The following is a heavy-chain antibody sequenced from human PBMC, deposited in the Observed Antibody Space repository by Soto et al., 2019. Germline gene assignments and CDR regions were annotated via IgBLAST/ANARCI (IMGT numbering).Heavy chain of an antibody. CDR2: ISSNGGKT. D-gene: IGHD3-16*01. CDR3: ARVGPKNYFDY. CDR1: GFTFSNYA. V-gene: IGHV3-64*02. Sequence: SLRLSCAASGFTFSNYAMHWVRQAPGKGLEYVSAISSNGGKTYYADSVKGRFTISRDNSKNTLYLQMGCLRVEDMAVYYCARVGPKNYFDYWGQGALVTV. J-gene: IGHJ4*02.